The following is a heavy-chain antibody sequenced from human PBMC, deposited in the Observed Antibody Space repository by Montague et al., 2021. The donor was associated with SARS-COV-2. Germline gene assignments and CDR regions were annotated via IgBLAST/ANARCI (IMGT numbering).Heavy chain of an antibody. Sequence: SLRLSCAAPGFTVSSNYMSWVRQAPGKGLEWVSVIYSGGSTYCADSVKGRFTISRDNSKNTLYLQMNSLRAEDTAVYYCARGGGRDAFDIWGQGTMVTVSS. D-gene: IGHD6-25*01. CDR2: IYSGGST. V-gene: IGHV3-53*05. CDR1: GFTVSSNY. J-gene: IGHJ3*02. CDR3: ARGGGRDAFDI.